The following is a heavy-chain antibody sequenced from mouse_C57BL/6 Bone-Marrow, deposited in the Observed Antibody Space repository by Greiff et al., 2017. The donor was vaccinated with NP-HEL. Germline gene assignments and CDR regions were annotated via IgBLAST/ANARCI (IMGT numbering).Heavy chain of an antibody. D-gene: IGHD1-1*01. CDR2: INPYNGGT. J-gene: IGHJ2*01. CDR1: GYTFTDYY. CDR3: AKITTEYYFDY. Sequence: EVQLQQSGPVLVKPGASVKMSCKASGYTFTDYYMNWVKQSHGKSLEWIGVINPYNGGTSYNQKFKGKATLTVDKSSSTAYMELNSLTSEDSAVYYCAKITTEYYFDYWGQGTTLTVSS. V-gene: IGHV1-19*01.